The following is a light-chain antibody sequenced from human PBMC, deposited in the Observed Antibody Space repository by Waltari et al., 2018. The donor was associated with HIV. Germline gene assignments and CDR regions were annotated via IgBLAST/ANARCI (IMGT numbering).Light chain of an antibody. CDR3: TSYTETNTWV. Sequence: QSALRQPASVSGSPGQSIIFSCSGNSGDIGNNDFVSWFQQQPAQAPKSSMYDNSRRPSGVSVRFSGTKSGNTAALCISSLQAEDEADYYCTSYTETNTWVFGGGTKVTVL. CDR1: SGDIGNNDF. CDR2: DNS. J-gene: IGLJ3*02. V-gene: IGLV2-14*02.